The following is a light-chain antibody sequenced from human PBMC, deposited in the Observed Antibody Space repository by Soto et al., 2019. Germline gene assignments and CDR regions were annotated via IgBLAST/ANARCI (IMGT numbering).Light chain of an antibody. J-gene: IGKJ4*01. CDR1: QSVRNNN. V-gene: IGKV3-20*01. Sequence: EIVLTQSPGTLSLSPGERATLSCRSSQSVRNNNFLAWYQQKPGQAPRLLIYGASSRATGIPDRFSGSGSGTDFTLTVSRLEPEDFAVYYCQQYGSSPLTFGGGTKVDI. CDR2: GAS. CDR3: QQYGSSPLT.